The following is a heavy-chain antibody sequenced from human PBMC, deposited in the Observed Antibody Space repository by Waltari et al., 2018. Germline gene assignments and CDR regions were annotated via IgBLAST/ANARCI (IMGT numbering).Heavy chain of an antibody. CDR2: IYWNDDK. Sequence: QITLKESGPTLVKPTQTLTLTCTFSGFSLSTSGVGVGWIRQPPGKALEWLALIYWNDDKRYSPSLKSRLNITKDTSKNQVVLTMTNMDPVDTATYYCAHSTYDSSGYGYYFDYWGQGTLVTVSS. CDR1: GFSLSTSGVG. J-gene: IGHJ4*02. CDR3: AHSTYDSSGYGYYFDY. D-gene: IGHD3-22*01. V-gene: IGHV2-5*01.